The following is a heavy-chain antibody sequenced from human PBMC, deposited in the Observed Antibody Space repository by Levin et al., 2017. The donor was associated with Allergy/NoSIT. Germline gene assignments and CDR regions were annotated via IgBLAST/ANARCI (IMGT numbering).Heavy chain of an antibody. D-gene: IGHD4-23*01. V-gene: IGHV1-18*01. Sequence: GASVKVSCKASGYTFTSYGISWVRQAPGQGLEWMGWISAYNGNTNYAQKLQGRVTMTTDTSTSTAYMELRSLRSDDTAVYYCARDGWGTTVVKGEDYWGQGTLVTVSS. CDR2: ISAYNGNT. J-gene: IGHJ4*02. CDR1: GYTFTSYG. CDR3: ARDGWGTTVVKGEDY.